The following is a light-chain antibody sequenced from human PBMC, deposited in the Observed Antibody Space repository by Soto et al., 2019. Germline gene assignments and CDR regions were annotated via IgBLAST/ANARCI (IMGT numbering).Light chain of an antibody. Sequence: EIVMTQSPATLSVSPGERATLSCRASQSVSSNLAWYQQKPGQAPRLLIYAASSRATGIPDRFSGSGSGTDFTLTISRLEPEDFAVYYCQQYGSSSRTFGQGTKVDIK. CDR3: QQYGSSSRT. V-gene: IGKV3-20*01. CDR2: AAS. J-gene: IGKJ1*01. CDR1: QSVSSN.